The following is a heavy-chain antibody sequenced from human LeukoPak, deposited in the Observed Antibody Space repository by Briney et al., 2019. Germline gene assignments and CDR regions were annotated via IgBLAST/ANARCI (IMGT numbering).Heavy chain of an antibody. V-gene: IGHV3-7*01. CDR1: GFTFSNYW. Sequence: GGSLRLSCTAPGFTFSNYWMTWIRQAPGKGLEWVANIKQDGIDKYYVDSVEGRFTVSRDNTKNSLFLQMHSLRVEDTAVYYCARCSSGYYCDHFQTWGQGSLVTVSS. D-gene: IGHD3-22*01. CDR3: ARCSSGYYCDHFQT. CDR2: IKQDGIDK. J-gene: IGHJ1*01.